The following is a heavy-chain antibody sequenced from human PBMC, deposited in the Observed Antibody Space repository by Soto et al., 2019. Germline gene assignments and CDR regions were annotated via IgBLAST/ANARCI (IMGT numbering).Heavy chain of an antibody. Sequence: PVGSLRLSCAASGFTFSSYEMNWVRQAPGKGLEWVSYISSSGSFTYYADSVKGRFTISRDNAKNSLFLQMHSLRAEDTALYYCARGPWGYCSGSSCQPQYFQHWGRGTLVTVSS. D-gene: IGHD2-15*01. J-gene: IGHJ1*01. V-gene: IGHV3-48*03. CDR3: ARGPWGYCSGSSCQPQYFQH. CDR1: GFTFSSYE. CDR2: ISSSGSFT.